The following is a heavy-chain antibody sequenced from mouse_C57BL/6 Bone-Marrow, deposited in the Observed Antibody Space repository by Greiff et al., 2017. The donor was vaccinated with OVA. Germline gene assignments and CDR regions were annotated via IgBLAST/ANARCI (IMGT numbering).Heavy chain of an antibody. CDR1: GYTFTSYW. V-gene: IGHV1-64*01. CDR3: AFITTVVRGY. J-gene: IGHJ2*01. CDR2: IHPNSGST. D-gene: IGHD1-1*01. Sequence: QVQLQQPGAELVTPGASVKLSCKASGYTFTSYWMHWVKQRPGQGLEWIGMIHPNSGSTNYNEKFKSKATLTVDKSSSTAYMQLSSLTSEDSAVYYCAFITTVVRGYWGQGTTLTVSS.